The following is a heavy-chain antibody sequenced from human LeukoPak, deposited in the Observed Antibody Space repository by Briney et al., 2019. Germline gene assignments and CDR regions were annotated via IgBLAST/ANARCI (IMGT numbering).Heavy chain of an antibody. V-gene: IGHV4-61*02. J-gene: IGHJ5*02. CDR2: IYTSGST. CDR1: GGSISSGSYY. D-gene: IGHD3-3*01. CDR3: ARGGGDDFWSGYYSSYNWFDP. Sequence: SETLSLTCTVSGGSISSGSYYWSWIRQPAGKGLEWIGRIYTSGSTYYNPSLKSRVTISVDTSKNQFSLKLSSVTAADTAVYYCARGGGDDFWSGYYSSYNWFDPWGQGTLVTVSS.